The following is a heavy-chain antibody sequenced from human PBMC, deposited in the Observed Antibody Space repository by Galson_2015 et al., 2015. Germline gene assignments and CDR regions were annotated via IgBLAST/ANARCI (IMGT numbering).Heavy chain of an antibody. CDR2: ISSSSSYI. V-gene: IGHV3-21*01. Sequence: SLRLSCAASGFTFSSYSMNWVRQAPGKGLEWVSSISSSSSYIYYADSVKGRFTISRDNAKNSLYLQMNSLRAEDTAVYYCARAQYDYVWGSYRYYFDYWGQGTLVTVSS. J-gene: IGHJ4*02. CDR1: GFTFSSYS. CDR3: ARAQYDYVWGSYRYYFDY. D-gene: IGHD3-16*02.